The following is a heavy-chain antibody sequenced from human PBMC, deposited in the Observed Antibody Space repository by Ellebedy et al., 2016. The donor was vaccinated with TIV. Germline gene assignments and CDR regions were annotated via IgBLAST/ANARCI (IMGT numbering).Heavy chain of an antibody. J-gene: IGHJ4*02. D-gene: IGHD3-16*01. CDR2: FSGSSTYI. CDR3: ATDRGEGGLLSFFDV. CDR1: GFTFSSYT. Sequence: PGGSLRLSCAASGFTFSSYTMNWVRQAPGKGLEWVSSFSGSSTYIYYADSVKGRFAIARDNAKNSLTLQMDRLRAEDTAVYHCATDRGEGGLLSFFDVWGQGTLVTVSA. V-gene: IGHV3-21*06.